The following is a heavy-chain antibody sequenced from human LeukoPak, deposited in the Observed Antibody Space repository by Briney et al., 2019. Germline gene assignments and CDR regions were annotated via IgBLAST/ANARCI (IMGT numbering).Heavy chain of an antibody. J-gene: IGHJ5*02. CDR1: GHTFTSYG. Sequence: ASVKVSCKASGHTFTSYGISWVRQAPGQGLEWMGWISAYNGNTIYAQKLQGRVTMTTDTSTSTAYMELRSLRSDDTAVYYCARDPQWGDPFDPWGQGTLVTVSS. CDR3: ARDPQWGDPFDP. V-gene: IGHV1-18*01. CDR2: ISAYNGNT. D-gene: IGHD1-26*01.